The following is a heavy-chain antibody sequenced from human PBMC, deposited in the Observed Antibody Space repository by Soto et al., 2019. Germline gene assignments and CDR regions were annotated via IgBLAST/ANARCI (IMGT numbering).Heavy chain of an antibody. Sequence: SETLSLTCTVSGDSISRSHWSWIRQPPGKGLEWIGYVYKSGSTNYNPSLKSRVTISVDTSKNQFSLKLSTVTAADTAVYYCAAYFAGVGGRASWGQGTLVTVSS. D-gene: IGHD3-10*01. CDR2: VYKSGST. CDR1: GDSISRSH. V-gene: IGHV4-59*01. CDR3: AAYFAGVGGRAS. J-gene: IGHJ5*02.